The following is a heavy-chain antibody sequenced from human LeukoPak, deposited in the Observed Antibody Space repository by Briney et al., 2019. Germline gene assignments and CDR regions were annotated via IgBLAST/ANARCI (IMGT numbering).Heavy chain of an antibody. CDR1: GDSVSSNSAA. CDR2: TYYRAKWYN. J-gene: IGHJ6*02. D-gene: IGHD2-2*01. Sequence: SQTLSLTCAISGDSVSSNSAAWNWIRQSPTRGIEWLGRTYYRAKWYNDYSVAVKRRITINPDTSKNQCSLQLTSVTPEDTAVYYCARDSCSSTSCYHTPHYYYGMDVWGQGTTVTVSS. V-gene: IGHV6-1*01. CDR3: ARDSCSSTSCYHTPHYYYGMDV.